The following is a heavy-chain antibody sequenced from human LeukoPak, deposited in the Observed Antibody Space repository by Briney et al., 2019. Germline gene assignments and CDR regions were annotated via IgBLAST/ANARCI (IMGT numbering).Heavy chain of an antibody. CDR3: ARVYGSGYDFRGAFDI. Sequence: SETLSLTCTVSGGSISSSSYYWGWIRQPPGKGLEWIGYIYYSGSTNYNPSLKSRVTISVDTSKNQFSLKLSSVTAADTAVYYCARVYGSGYDFRGAFDIWGQGTMVTVSS. CDR1: GGSISSSSYY. CDR2: IYYSGST. V-gene: IGHV4-61*05. D-gene: IGHD5-12*01. J-gene: IGHJ3*02.